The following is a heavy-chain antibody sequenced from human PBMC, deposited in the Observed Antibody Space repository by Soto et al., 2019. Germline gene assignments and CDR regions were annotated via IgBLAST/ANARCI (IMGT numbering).Heavy chain of an antibody. CDR1: GFTFSTYT. J-gene: IGHJ4*02. CDR3: ARGSQYYYDGSGPLDC. V-gene: IGHV3-30-3*01. Sequence: GGSLRLSCAASGFTFSTYTIHWVRQAPGKGLEWVALISCDGSNNYYADSVKGRFTISRDNSKNTLYLQMTSLRAGDTAVYFCARGSQYYYDGSGPLDCWGQGTLVTV. D-gene: IGHD3-22*01. CDR2: ISCDGSNN.